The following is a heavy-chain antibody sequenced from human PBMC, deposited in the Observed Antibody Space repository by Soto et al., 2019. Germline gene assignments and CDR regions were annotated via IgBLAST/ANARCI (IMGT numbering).Heavy chain of an antibody. CDR1: GFSFSNYT. CDR2: ITSGSSSM. J-gene: IGHJ4*02. D-gene: IGHD2-21*02. CDR3: LCGGDCLAWGY. Sequence: EVQVVESGGGLVKPGGSLRLSCAVSGFSFSNYTMSWVRQAPGKGLEWVSSITSGSSSMDYADSVKGRFTIARDNAKNSLWPQMNSLRAEDTAVYYCLCGGDCLAWGYWGQGTLVTVSS. V-gene: IGHV3-21*01.